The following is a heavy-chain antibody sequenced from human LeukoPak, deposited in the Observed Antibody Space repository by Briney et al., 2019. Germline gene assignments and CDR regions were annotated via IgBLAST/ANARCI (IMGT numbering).Heavy chain of an antibody. V-gene: IGHV3-21*01. CDR1: GFTFSSYS. CDR3: AREPRYTRYYFDY. Sequence: PGGSLRLSCAASGFTFSSYSMNWVRQAPGKGLEWVSSISSSSSYIYYADSVKGRFTISRDNAKNSLYLQMNSLRAEDTAVYYCAREPRYTRYYFDYWGQGTLVTVSS. D-gene: IGHD3-16*02. CDR2: ISSSSSYI. J-gene: IGHJ4*02.